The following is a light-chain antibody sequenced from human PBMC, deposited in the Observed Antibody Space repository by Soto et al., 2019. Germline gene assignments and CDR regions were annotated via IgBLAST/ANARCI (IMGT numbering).Light chain of an antibody. CDR2: KAS. CDR3: QQYKSYPYN. Sequence: DIQMTQSPSTLSASVGDRVTITCRASQSISSWLAWYQQKPGKAPKLLMYKASSLQSGVPSRFSGSGSGTEFTLSISSLQPDDFATYYCQQYKSYPYNFGQGTKLEI. CDR1: QSISSW. V-gene: IGKV1-5*03. J-gene: IGKJ2*01.